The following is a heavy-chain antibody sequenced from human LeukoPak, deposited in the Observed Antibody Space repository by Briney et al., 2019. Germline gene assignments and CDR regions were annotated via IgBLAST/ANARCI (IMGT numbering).Heavy chain of an antibody. D-gene: IGHD3-22*01. CDR3: ARDSSGYFDY. CDR2: INPNSGGT. V-gene: IGHV1-2*02. Sequence: ASVKVSCKASGYTFTGYYIHWVRQAPGQGLEWMGWINPNSGGTNYAQKFQGRVTMTRDTSISTAYMELRSLRSDDTAVYYCARDSSGYFDYWGQGTLVTVSS. CDR1: GYTFTGYY. J-gene: IGHJ4*02.